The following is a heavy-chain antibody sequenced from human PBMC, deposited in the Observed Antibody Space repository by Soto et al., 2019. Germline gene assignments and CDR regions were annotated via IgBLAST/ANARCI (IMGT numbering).Heavy chain of an antibody. D-gene: IGHD6-19*01. CDR1: GYTFTSYG. CDR2: ISAYNGNT. V-gene: IGHV1-18*01. CDR3: ARRPRGSGWYDYYYYYFMDV. Sequence: ASVKVSCKASGYTFTSYGISWVRQAPGQGLEWMGWISAYNGNTNYAQKLQGRVTMTTDTSTSTAYMELRSLRSDDTAVYYCARRPRGSGWYDYYYYYFMDVWGQGTTVTVSS. J-gene: IGHJ6*03.